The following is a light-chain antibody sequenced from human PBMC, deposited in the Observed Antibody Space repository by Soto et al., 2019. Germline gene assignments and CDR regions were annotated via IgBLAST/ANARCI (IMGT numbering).Light chain of an antibody. V-gene: IGKV3-20*01. CDR3: QQYGSSPLT. Sequence: EIVLTQSPGTLSLSPGERATLSCRASQSVSSSYLAWYQQKPGQAPRLLIYGASSRATGIPDRFSGSGSGTDFTLTISRLEPEDSAVYSCQQYGSSPLTFGPGTRVDIK. J-gene: IGKJ3*01. CDR2: GAS. CDR1: QSVSSSY.